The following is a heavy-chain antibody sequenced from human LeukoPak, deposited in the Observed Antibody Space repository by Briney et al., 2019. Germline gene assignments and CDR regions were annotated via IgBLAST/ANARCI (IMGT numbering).Heavy chain of an antibody. J-gene: IGHJ4*02. CDR3: ARTDSSGYITDY. CDR1: GGSISSSSYY. CDR2: IYYSGST. D-gene: IGHD3-22*01. V-gene: IGHV4-39*07. Sequence: SETLSLTCTVSGGSISSSSYYWGWIRQPPGKGLEWIGSIYYSGSTYYNPSLKSRVTISVDTSKNQFSLKLISVTAADTAVYYCARTDSSGYITDYWGQGTLVTVSS.